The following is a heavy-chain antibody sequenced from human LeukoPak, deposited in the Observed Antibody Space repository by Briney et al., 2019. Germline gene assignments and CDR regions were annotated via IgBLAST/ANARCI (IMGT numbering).Heavy chain of an antibody. J-gene: IGHJ4*02. CDR2: ISSSSSYI. D-gene: IGHD3-22*01. CDR1: GFTFSSYG. V-gene: IGHV3-21*01. CDR3: ARRPTGSGSDY. Sequence: GGSLRLSCAASGFTFSSYGMTWVRQAPGKGLEWVSSISSSSSYIYYADSVKGRFTISRDNAKNSLYLQMNSLRAEDTAVYYCARRPTGSGSDYWGQGTLVTVSS.